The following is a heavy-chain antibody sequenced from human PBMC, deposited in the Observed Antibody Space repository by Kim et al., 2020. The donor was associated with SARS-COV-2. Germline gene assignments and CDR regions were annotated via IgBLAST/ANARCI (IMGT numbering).Heavy chain of an antibody. Sequence: SETLSLTCAVYGGSFSGYYWSWIRQPPGKGLEWIGEINHSGSTNYNPSLKSRVTISVDTSKNQFSLKLSSVTAADTAVYYCGSVGNYYYYGMDVWGQGTTVTVSS. J-gene: IGHJ6*02. CDR3: GSVGNYYYYGMDV. CDR1: GGSFSGYY. V-gene: IGHV4-34*01. D-gene: IGHD1-26*01. CDR2: INHSGST.